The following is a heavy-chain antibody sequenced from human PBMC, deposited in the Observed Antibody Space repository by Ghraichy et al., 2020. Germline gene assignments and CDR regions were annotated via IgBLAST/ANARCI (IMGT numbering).Heavy chain of an antibody. J-gene: IGHJ4*02. D-gene: IGHD1-26*01. CDR1: GGSISSGGYY. CDR2: IYYSGST. V-gene: IGHV4-31*03. CDR3: ARAPSGSYLLDY. Sequence: SQTLSLTCTVSGGSISSGGYYWSWIRQHPGKGLEWIGYIYYSGSTYYNPSLKSRVTISVDTSKNQFSLKLSSVTAADTAVYYCARAPSGSYLLDYWGQGTLVTVSS.